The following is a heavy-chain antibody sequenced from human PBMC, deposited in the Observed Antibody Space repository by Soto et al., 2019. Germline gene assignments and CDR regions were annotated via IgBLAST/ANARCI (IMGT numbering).Heavy chain of an antibody. D-gene: IGHD1-1*01. CDR3: VVQQKLPWVNA. V-gene: IGHV5-51*01. CDR2: IYPGDSDA. CDR1: GYTFSGYW. Sequence: PGESLKISCKGPGYTFSGYWIGWVRQMSGKGLEWMGIIYPGDSDARYSPSFQGQVTISADESITTAYLQWDSLKASDTAIYYCVVQQKLPWVNAWGQGTLVTVSS. J-gene: IGHJ5*02.